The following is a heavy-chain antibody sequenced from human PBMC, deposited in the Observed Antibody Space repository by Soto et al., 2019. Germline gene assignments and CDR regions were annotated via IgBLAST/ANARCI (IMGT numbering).Heavy chain of an antibody. Sequence: QVQLVQSGAEVKKPGSSVKVSCKASGGTFSSYAISWVRQAPGQGLEWMGGIIPIFGTANYAKKFQGRVTITADESTSTAYMELSSLRSEDTDVYYCARGPFEPSKNGDILTGYSAFDIWGQGTMVTVSS. CDR3: ARGPFEPSKNGDILTGYSAFDI. J-gene: IGHJ3*02. D-gene: IGHD3-9*01. V-gene: IGHV1-69*01. CDR1: GGTFSSYA. CDR2: IIPIFGTA.